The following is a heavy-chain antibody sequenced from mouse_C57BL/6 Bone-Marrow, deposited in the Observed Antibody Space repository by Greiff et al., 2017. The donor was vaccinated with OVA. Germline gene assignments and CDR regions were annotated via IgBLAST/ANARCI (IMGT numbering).Heavy chain of an antibody. V-gene: IGHV5-12*01. J-gene: IGHJ2*01. CDR2: ISNGGGST. Sequence: EVKLVESGGGLVQPGGSLKLSCAASGFTFSDYYMYWVRQTPEKRLEWVAYISNGGGSTYYPDTVKGRFTISRDNAKNTLYLHMSRLKSEDTAMYYCARRYYDYDHFGCWGQGTTLTVAS. CDR1: GFTFSDYY. CDR3: ARRYYDYDHFGC. D-gene: IGHD2-4*01.